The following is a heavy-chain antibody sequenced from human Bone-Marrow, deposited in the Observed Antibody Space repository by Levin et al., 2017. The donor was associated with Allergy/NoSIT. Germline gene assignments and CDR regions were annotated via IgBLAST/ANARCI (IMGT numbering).Heavy chain of an antibody. Sequence: LPGGSLRLSCAASGFTFSSYGMHWIRQAPGKRPQWVATISFHGHSQYYVDSVKGRFTISRDNSKNTLFLQMNSLRVDDTGVYYCAKDLSVPGTVAGLFTWDSWGQGTLVAVSA. J-gene: IGHJ4*02. CDR1: GFTFSSYG. CDR3: AKDLSVPGTVAGLFTWDS. V-gene: IGHV3-30*18. D-gene: IGHD6-19*01. CDR2: ISFHGHSQ.